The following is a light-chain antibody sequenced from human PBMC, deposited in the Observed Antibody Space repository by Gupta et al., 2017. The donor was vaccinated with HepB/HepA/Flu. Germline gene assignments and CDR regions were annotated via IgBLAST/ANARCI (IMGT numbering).Light chain of an antibody. V-gene: IGKV1-5*03. CDR3: QQENSSPWT. CDR1: QSISSW. Sequence: DIQRTQSPSTLSASVGDRVTITCRARQSISSWLAWYQQKPGQAPKLLIYKASSRESGVPYRFSGSGYGTEFTLTISSRQPDDFAIYYCQQENSSPWTFGQGTKVEIK. CDR2: KAS. J-gene: IGKJ1*01.